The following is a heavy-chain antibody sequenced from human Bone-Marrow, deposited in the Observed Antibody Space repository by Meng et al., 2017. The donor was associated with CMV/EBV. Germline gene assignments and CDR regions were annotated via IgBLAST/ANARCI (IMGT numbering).Heavy chain of an antibody. V-gene: IGHV1-69*04. CDR2: IIPILGIA. D-gene: IGHD3-22*01. J-gene: IGHJ4*02. Sequence: SVKVSCKASGGTFSSYAISWVRQAPGQGLEWMGRIIPILGIANYAQKFQGRVTITADKSTSTAYMELSSLRSEDTAVYYCARKTYYDSSGYHDYWGQGTLVTVSS. CDR3: ARKTYYDSSGYHDY. CDR1: GGTFSSYA.